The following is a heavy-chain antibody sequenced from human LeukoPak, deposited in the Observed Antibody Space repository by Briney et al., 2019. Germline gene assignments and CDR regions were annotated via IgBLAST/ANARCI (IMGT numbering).Heavy chain of an antibody. CDR2: VDHTGST. J-gene: IGHJ6*03. D-gene: IGHD1-1*01. Sequence: SETLSLTCSVSDDSITMYYWTWIRQPPGKGLEWIGYVDHTGSTNFNPSLNGRVSISRDTTNNLFSLRLRSVTATDTAVYFCARGRVSSSTWYSTYYYYFYMDVWGKGTTVTVSS. CDR1: DDSITMYY. V-gene: IGHV4-59*01. CDR3: ARGRVSSSTWYSTYYYYFYMDV.